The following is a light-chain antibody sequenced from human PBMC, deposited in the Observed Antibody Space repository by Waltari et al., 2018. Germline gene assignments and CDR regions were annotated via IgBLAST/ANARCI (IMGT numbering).Light chain of an antibody. J-gene: IGKJ1*01. V-gene: IGKV2-28*01. CDR1: QSLLNSSGYNY. CDR3: MQALQTPWT. CDR2: LGS. Sequence: DIVITQSPLSLPVTPGEPASISCRSSQSLLNSSGYNYLDWYLQKPGQSPQLLIYLGSNRASGVPDRFSGSGSGTDFTLKISRVEAEDVGVYYCMQALQTPWTFGQGTKVEIK.